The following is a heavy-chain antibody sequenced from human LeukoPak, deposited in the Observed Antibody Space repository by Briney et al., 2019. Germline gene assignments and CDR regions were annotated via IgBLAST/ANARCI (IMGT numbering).Heavy chain of an antibody. CDR2: ISAYNGNT. D-gene: IGHD2-2*01. CDR3: ARGYCSSTSCFYGMDV. J-gene: IGHJ6*02. CDR1: GYTFTSYG. V-gene: IGHV1-18*01. Sequence: ASVKVSCKASGYTFTSYGISWVRQAPGQGLEWMGWISAYNGNTNYAQKLQGRVTMTTDTSTSTAYMELRSLRSDDTAVYYCARGYCSSTSCFYGMDVWGQGTTVTVSS.